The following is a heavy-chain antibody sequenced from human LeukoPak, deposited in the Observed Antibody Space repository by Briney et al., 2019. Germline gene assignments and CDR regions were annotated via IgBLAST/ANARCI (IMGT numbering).Heavy chain of an antibody. Sequence: SETLSLTCLVSGGSMKRSYWTWIRQAPGKGLEWIAYISDTGTANYNPSLKSRVTISVDSSKNQFSLKVRSVTAADTAVYYCARGARLRLFDYWGQGTLLTVSS. V-gene: IGHV4-59*01. J-gene: IGHJ4*02. CDR1: GGSMKRSY. D-gene: IGHD5-12*01. CDR2: ISDTGTA. CDR3: ARGARLRLFDY.